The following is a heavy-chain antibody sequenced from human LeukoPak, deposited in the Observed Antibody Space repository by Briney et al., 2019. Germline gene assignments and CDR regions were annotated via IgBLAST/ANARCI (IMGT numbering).Heavy chain of an antibody. Sequence: PGGSLRLSCAASGFTFSNAWMSWVRQAPGKGLEWVGRIKSKTDGGTTDYAAPVKGRFTISRDDSKNTLYLQMNSLKTEDTAVYYCTTVNSGYSNGNYYYMDVWGKGTTVTVSS. J-gene: IGHJ6*03. CDR1: GFTFSNAW. CDR3: TTVNSGYSNGNYYYMDV. CDR2: IKSKTDGGTT. D-gene: IGHD4-11*01. V-gene: IGHV3-15*01.